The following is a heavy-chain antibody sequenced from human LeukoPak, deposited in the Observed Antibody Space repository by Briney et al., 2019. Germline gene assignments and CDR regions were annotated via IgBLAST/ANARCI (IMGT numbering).Heavy chain of an antibody. CDR3: ARGGGLDV. V-gene: IGHV3-7*03. Sequence: GGSLRLSCAASGFTFSSYWMNWARQAPGKGLEWVASINHNGNVNYYVDSVKGRFTISRDNAKNSLYLQMSNLRAEDTAVYFCARGGGLDVWGQGTTVSVSS. CDR2: INHNGNVN. J-gene: IGHJ6*02. D-gene: IGHD3-16*01. CDR1: GFTFSSYW.